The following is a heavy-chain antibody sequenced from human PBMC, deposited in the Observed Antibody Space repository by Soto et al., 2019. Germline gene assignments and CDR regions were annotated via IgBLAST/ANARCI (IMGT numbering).Heavy chain of an antibody. V-gene: IGHV1-3*01. CDR2: INAANGDT. CDR1: GYTFTSYG. CDR3: VRRHVSVTGIDWFDP. D-gene: IGHD4-4*01. J-gene: IGHJ5*02. Sequence: QVQLVQSGTEVKKPGASVNVSCKASGYTFTSYGIHWVRQAPGQRLEWMGWINAANGDTKYSPKFQGRVTITRDTSASTANMELSSLRSEDTAVYYCVRRHVSVTGIDWFDPWGQGTLVTVSS.